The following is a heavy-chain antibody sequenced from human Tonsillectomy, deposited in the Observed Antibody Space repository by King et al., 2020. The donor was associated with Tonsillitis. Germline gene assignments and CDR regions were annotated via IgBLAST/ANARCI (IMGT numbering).Heavy chain of an antibody. CDR2: IYSGGST. V-gene: IGHV3-66*01. CDR1: GFTVSSNY. J-gene: IGHJ6*02. D-gene: IGHD6-19*01. CDR3: ARDEVVAGSGGHYYYYGMDV. Sequence: EVQLVESGGGLVQPGGSLRLSCAASGFTVSSNYMSWVRQAPGKGLEWVSVIYSGGSTYYADSVKGRFTISRDNSKNTLYLQMNSLRAEDTAVYYCARDEVVAGSGGHYYYYGMDVWGQGTTVTVSS.